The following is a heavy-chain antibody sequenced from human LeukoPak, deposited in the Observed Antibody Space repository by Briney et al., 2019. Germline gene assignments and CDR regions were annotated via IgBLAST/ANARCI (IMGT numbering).Heavy chain of an antibody. CDR2: IDWDDDK. CDR3: ARIKTYSIRGENAMDV. D-gene: IGHD4-11*01. J-gene: IGHJ6*02. V-gene: IGHV2-70*17. CDR1: GFSLRTSGMC. Sequence: ESGPALVKPTQTLTPTCTFSGFSLRTSGMCVSWIRQPPGKALEWLPRIDWDDDKFYSTSLKTRLTISKDTSKNLVVLTMTNMDPADTATYYCARIKTYSIRGENAMDVWGQGTTVTVSS.